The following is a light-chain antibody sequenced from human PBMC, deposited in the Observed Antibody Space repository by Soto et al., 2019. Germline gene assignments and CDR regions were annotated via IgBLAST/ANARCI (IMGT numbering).Light chain of an antibody. CDR1: QSVRSSY. Sequence: EIVLTQSPATLSLSPGARATLSCGASQSVRSSYLAWYQQKPGLAPRLLIYDASRRATGIQDRFSGSGSGTDFTLTISRLEPEDFAVYYCQQYGSSPYTFGQGTKLEIK. CDR3: QQYGSSPYT. V-gene: IGKV3D-20*01. CDR2: DAS. J-gene: IGKJ2*01.